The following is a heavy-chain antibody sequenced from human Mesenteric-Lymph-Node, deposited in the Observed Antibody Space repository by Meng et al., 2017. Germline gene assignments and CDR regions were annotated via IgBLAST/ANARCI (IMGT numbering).Heavy chain of an antibody. Sequence: GSLRLSCAVYGGSFSGYYWSWIRQPPGKGLEWIGEINHSGSTNYNPSLKSRVTISVDTSKNQFSLKLSSVTAADTAVYYCARDHVMIVVVMLFDYWGQGTLVTVSS. D-gene: IGHD3-22*01. V-gene: IGHV4-34*01. CDR2: INHSGST. CDR1: GGSFSGYY. CDR3: ARDHVMIVVVMLFDY. J-gene: IGHJ4*02.